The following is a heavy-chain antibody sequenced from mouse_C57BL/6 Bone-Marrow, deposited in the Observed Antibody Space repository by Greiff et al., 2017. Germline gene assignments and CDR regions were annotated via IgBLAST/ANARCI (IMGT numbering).Heavy chain of an antibody. J-gene: IGHJ4*01. D-gene: IGHD1-1*02. CDR1: GFTFSDYY. CDR2: ISNGGGSP. CDR3: ARHGGGHAMDY. V-gene: IGHV5-12*01. Sequence: EVHLVESGGGLVQPGGSLKLSCAASGFTFSDYYMYWVRQTPEKRLEWVAYISNGGGSPYYPDTVKGRFTISRDNAKNTLYLQMSRLKSEDTAMYYCARHGGGHAMDYWGQGTSVTVSA.